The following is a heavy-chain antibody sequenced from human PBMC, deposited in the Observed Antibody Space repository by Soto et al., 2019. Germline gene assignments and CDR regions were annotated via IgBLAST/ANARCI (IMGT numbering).Heavy chain of an antibody. Sequence: ASVKVSCKASGYTFTGYYMHWVRQAPGQGLEWMGWINPNSGGTNYAQKFQGRVTMTRDTSISTAYMELSRLRSDDTAVYYCAINIAVAVTGRAPYYYGMDVCGQGTTLTVSS. J-gene: IGHJ6*02. CDR3: AINIAVAVTGRAPYYYGMDV. CDR2: INPNSGGT. CDR1: GYTFTGYY. V-gene: IGHV1-2*02. D-gene: IGHD6-19*01.